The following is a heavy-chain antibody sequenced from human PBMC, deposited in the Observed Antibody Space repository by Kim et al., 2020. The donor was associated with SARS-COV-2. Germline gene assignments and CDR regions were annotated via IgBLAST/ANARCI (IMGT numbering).Heavy chain of an antibody. Sequence: SVKVSCKASGGTFSSYAISWVRQAPGQGLEWMGGIIPIFGTANYAQKFQGRVTITADESTSTAYMELSSLRSEDTAVYYCARGLSGYSGYDFRTRSIWFDPWGQGTLVTVSS. D-gene: IGHD5-12*01. CDR3: ARGLSGYSGYDFRTRSIWFDP. CDR2: IIPIFGTA. CDR1: GGTFSSYA. J-gene: IGHJ5*02. V-gene: IGHV1-69*13.